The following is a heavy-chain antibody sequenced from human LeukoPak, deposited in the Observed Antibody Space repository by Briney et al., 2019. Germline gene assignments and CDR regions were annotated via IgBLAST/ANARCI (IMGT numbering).Heavy chain of an antibody. D-gene: IGHD3-22*01. CDR2: IYSGSST. CDR3: ARGSGYDWFDP. Sequence: GGSLRLSCAASGFTVSSNYMSWVHQAPGKGLEWVSVIYSGSSTYYADSVKGRFTISRDNSKNTLYLQMNSLRAEDTAVYYCARGSGYDWFDPWGQGTLVTVSS. V-gene: IGHV3-53*01. CDR1: GFTVSSNY. J-gene: IGHJ5*02.